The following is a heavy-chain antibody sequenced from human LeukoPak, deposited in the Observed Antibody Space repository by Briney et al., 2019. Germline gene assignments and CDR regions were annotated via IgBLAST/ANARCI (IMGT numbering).Heavy chain of an antibody. CDR3: ARRRTRSPFDS. J-gene: IGHJ4*02. D-gene: IGHD1-14*01. CDR2: IYYSGST. Sequence: SETLSLTCTVSGGSISSYYWGWIRQPPGKGLEWIGTIYYSGSTYYNPSLKGRVTISVDTSKNQFSLRLSSVTAADTAVYYCARRRTRSPFDSWGQGTLVTVSS. CDR1: GGSISSYY. V-gene: IGHV4-39*01.